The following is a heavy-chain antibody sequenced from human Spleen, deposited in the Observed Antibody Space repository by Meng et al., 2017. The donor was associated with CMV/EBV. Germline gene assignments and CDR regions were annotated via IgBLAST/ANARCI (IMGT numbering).Heavy chain of an antibody. D-gene: IGHD6-19*01. CDR3: ARDKSRIIIELAVAVCMDV. CDR2: INPNSGGT. CDR1: GYTFSDYF. J-gene: IGHJ6*02. Sequence: ASVKVSCKASGYTFSDYFMHWVRQAPGQGLEWMGWINPNSGGTNYAQKFQGRVTMTRDTSISTAYMELSRLRSDDMAVYYCARDKSRIIIELAVAVCMDVWGQGTTVTVS. V-gene: IGHV1-2*02.